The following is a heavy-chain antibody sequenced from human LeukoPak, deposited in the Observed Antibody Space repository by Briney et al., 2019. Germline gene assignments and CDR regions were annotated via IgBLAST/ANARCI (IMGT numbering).Heavy chain of an antibody. J-gene: IGHJ4*02. Sequence: GGSLRLSCTASGFTFDDYAMSWVRQAPGKGLEWVSGIYWNGGSTGYADSVKGRFTISRDNAKNSLYLQMSGVRVEDTAFYYCARGVVGNYWGQGTMVTVSS. V-gene: IGHV3-20*04. D-gene: IGHD1-26*01. CDR2: IYWNGGST. CDR3: ARGVVGNY. CDR1: GFTFDDYA.